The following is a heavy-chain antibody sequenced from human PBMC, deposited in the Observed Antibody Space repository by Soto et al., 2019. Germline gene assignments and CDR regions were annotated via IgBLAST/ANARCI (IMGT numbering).Heavy chain of an antibody. Sequence: AGGSLRLSCAASGFTFSSYWMSWVRQAPGKGLEWVANIKQDGSEKYYVDSVKGRFTISRDNAKNSLYLQMNSLRAEDTAVYYCARDLYSYGYLLAYYYGMDVWGQGTTVTV. CDR1: GFTFSSYW. D-gene: IGHD5-18*01. CDR3: ARDLYSYGYLLAYYYGMDV. V-gene: IGHV3-7*01. CDR2: IKQDGSEK. J-gene: IGHJ6*02.